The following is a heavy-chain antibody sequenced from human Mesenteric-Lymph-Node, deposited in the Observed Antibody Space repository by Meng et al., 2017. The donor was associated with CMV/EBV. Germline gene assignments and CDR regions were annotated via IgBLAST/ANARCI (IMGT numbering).Heavy chain of an antibody. D-gene: IGHD3-9*01. CDR2: ISAYNGNT. CDR1: GYTFTSYG. Sequence: ASVKVSCKASGYTFTSYGISWVRQAPGQGLEWMGWISAYNGNTNYAQKLQGRVTMTTDTSTSTAYMELRSLRSDDTAVYYCARDQPFGSGLRYFDWLLELGMDVWGQGTTVTVSS. V-gene: IGHV1-18*01. J-gene: IGHJ6*02. CDR3: ARDQPFGSGLRYFDWLLELGMDV.